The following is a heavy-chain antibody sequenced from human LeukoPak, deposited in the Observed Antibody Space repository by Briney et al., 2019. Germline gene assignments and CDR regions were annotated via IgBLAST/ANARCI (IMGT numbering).Heavy chain of an antibody. CDR1: GGSISSYY. V-gene: IGHV4-4*07. J-gene: IGHJ4*02. CDR2: IYSSGST. CDR3: AGTAYHYFDY. Sequence: SETLSLTCSVSGGSISSYYWSWIRQPAGKGLEWIGRIYSSGSTNYNPSLKSRVTMSVDTSKNQFSLKLSSVTAADTAVYYCAGTAYHYFDYWDQGTLVTVSS. D-gene: IGHD3-16*01.